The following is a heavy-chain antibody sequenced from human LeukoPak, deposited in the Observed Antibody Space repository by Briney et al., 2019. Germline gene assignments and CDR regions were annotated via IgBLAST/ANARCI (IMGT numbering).Heavy chain of an antibody. V-gene: IGHV1-69*04. CDR3: ARCGYSYGYFDY. CDR2: IIPIFGIA. CDR1: GGTFSSYA. Sequence: GFSVQVPCKASGGTFSSYAISWLRQAPAKGLEWMGRIIPIFGIANYPQKFQGRVTITADKSTSTAYMELSSLRCEDTAVYYCARCGYSYGYFDYWGQGTLVTVPS. J-gene: IGHJ4*02. D-gene: IGHD5-18*01.